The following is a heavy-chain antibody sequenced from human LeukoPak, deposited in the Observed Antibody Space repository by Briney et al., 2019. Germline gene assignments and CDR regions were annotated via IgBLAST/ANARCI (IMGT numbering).Heavy chain of an antibody. CDR1: GFTFSSYS. CDR3: ARGAGELLTSDFDY. V-gene: IGHV3-48*02. CDR2: ISSSSSTI. D-gene: IGHD3-10*01. J-gene: IGHJ4*02. Sequence: GGSLRLSCAASGFTFSSYSMNWVRQAPGKGLEWVSYISSSSSTIYYADSVKGRFTISRDNAKNLLYLQMNSLRDEDTAVYYCARGAGELLTSDFDYWGQGTLVTVSS.